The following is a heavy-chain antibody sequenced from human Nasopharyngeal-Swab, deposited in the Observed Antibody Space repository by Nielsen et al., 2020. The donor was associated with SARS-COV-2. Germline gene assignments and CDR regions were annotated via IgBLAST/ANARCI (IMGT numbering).Heavy chain of an antibody. Sequence: GESLKISCAASGFTFSIYAMSWVRHAPGKVLEWVSAISGSGGSTYYADSVKGRFTISRDNSKNTLYLQMNSLRAEDTAVYYCAKDYGLYCSSTSCPDDAFDIWGQGTMVTVSS. CDR3: AKDYGLYCSSTSCPDDAFDI. D-gene: IGHD2-2*01. CDR1: GFTFSIYA. CDR2: ISGSGGST. V-gene: IGHV3-23*01. J-gene: IGHJ3*02.